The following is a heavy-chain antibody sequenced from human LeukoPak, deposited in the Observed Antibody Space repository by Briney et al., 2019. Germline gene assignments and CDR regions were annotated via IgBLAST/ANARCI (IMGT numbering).Heavy chain of an antibody. CDR2: IFGSGGST. J-gene: IGHJ4*02. D-gene: IGHD6-19*01. Sequence: VGSLRLSCAASGLTFSSYAMYWVRQAPGKGLEWVSGIFGSGGSTHYADSVKGRFTISRDSSKNTVYLQMNSLRAEDTAVYYCAKTTTGYSSGRFPGWPVDYWGQGTLVTVSS. CDR3: AKTTTGYSSGRFPGWPVDY. V-gene: IGHV3-23*01. CDR1: GLTFSSYA.